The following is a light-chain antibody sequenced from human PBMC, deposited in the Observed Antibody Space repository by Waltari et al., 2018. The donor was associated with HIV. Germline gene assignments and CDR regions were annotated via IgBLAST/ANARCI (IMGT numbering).Light chain of an antibody. J-gene: IGKJ1*01. Sequence: EIVMTQPPATLSVSPGERATLSCRASQNIDNPLAWYQQTPGQPPRLLIYEVSTRATGLPTWFSGGSSATDLILTISSLHSEDFAFYCCQQYHDWPWTFGQGTKV. CDR3: QQYHDWPWT. CDR2: EVS. CDR1: QNIDNP. V-gene: IGKV3-15*01.